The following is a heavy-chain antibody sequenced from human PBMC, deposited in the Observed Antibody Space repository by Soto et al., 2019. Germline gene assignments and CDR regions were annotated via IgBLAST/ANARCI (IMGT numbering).Heavy chain of an antibody. J-gene: IGHJ5*02. CDR1: GYTFTSYG. CDR2: ISAYNGNT. Sequence: ASVKVSCKASGYTFTSYGISWVRQAPGQGLEWMGWISAYNGNTNYAQKLQGRVTMPTDTSTSTAYMELRSLRSDDTAVYYFARDARYCSGGSCYTYIWFDPWGQGTLVTVSS. CDR3: ARDARYCSGGSCYTYIWFDP. V-gene: IGHV1-18*01. D-gene: IGHD2-15*01.